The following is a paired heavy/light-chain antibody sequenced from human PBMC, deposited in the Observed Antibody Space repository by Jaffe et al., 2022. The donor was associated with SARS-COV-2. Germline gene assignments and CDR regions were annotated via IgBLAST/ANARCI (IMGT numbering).Heavy chain of an antibody. D-gene: IGHD1-26*01. Sequence: QVQLQESGPGLVKPSETLSLTCTVSGGSISPYYWSWIRQPPGKGLEWIAYIDYSGSTNYDPSLRSRVTISVDTSKNQFSLKLSSVTAADTAVYYCARLVGRTDYFDYWGQGTLVTVSS. CDR1: GGSISPYY. CDR3: ARLVGRTDYFDY. J-gene: IGHJ4*02. V-gene: IGHV4-59*01. CDR2: IDYSGST.
Light chain of an antibody. J-gene: IGKJ2*01. CDR1: QSISTY. V-gene: IGKV1-39*01. CDR3: QQSYSSYT. Sequence: IQMTQSPSSLSASVGDGVTITCRASQSISTYLNWYQQKPGKAPKLLIFAASSLQSGVPSRFSGSGSKTDFTLTISSLQPEDFATYYCQQSYSSYTFGQGTKLEIK. CDR2: AAS.